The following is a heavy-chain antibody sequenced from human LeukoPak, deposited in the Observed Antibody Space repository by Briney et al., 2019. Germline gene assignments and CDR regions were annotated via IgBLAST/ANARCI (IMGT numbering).Heavy chain of an antibody. V-gene: IGHV3-23*01. CDR2: ISGSGGST. D-gene: IGHD5-18*01. CDR3: AKGRVYSYGLFDY. J-gene: IGHJ4*02. Sequence: PGGSLRLSCAASGLTFSSYAMSWVRQAPGKGLKWVSAISGSGGSTYYADSVKGRFTISRDNSKNTLYLQMNSLRAEDTAVYYCAKGRVYSYGLFDYWGQGTLVAVSS. CDR1: GLTFSSYA.